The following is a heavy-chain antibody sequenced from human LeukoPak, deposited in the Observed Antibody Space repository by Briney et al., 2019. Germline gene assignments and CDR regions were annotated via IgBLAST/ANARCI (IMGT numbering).Heavy chain of an antibody. J-gene: IGHJ5*01. V-gene: IGHV1-69*05. Sequence: SVKVSCKAFGGTFSRYGFSWVRQAPGQGPEWMGRIIPIFGTANYAQKFQGRVTITTDEFTSTAYMELSSLRYDDTAVYYCARGDGYGYNWFDSWGQGTLVTVSS. CDR2: IIPIFGTA. D-gene: IGHD5-24*01. CDR1: GGTFSRYG. CDR3: ARGDGYGYNWFDS.